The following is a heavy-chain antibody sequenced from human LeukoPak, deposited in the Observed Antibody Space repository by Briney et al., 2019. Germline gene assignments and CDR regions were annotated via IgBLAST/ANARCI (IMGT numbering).Heavy chain of an antibody. V-gene: IGHV3-21*04. CDR2: ISSSSSYI. Sequence: SGGSLRLSCAASGFTFSSYSMNWVRQAPGKGLEWVSSISSSSSYIYYADSVKGRFTISRDNAKNSLYLQMNSLRAEDTAVYYCARVGCSGNSCHPNALDIWGQGTMVTVSS. CDR3: ARVGCSGNSCHPNALDI. J-gene: IGHJ3*02. CDR1: GFTFSSYS. D-gene: IGHD2-15*01.